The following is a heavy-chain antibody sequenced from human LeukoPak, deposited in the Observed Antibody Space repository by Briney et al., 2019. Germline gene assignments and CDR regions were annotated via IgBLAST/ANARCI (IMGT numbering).Heavy chain of an antibody. CDR3: ASNYYDSSGYYYDY. D-gene: IGHD3-22*01. CDR1: GSSISSGGYS. CDR2: IYHSGST. Sequence: SETLSLTCAVSGSSISSGGYSWSWIRQPPGKGLEWIGYIYHSGSTYYNPSLKSRVTISVDRSKNQFSLKLSSVTAADTAVYYCASNYYDSSGYYYDYWGQGTLVTVSS. V-gene: IGHV4-30-2*01. J-gene: IGHJ4*02.